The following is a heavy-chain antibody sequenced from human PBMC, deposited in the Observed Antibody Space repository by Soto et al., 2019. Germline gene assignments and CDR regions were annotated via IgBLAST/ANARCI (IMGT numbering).Heavy chain of an antibody. J-gene: IGHJ4*02. CDR2: ISPDGGRT. CDR3: AGDFRYAGKPIYFDL. Sequence: ASVKVSCKASGYTFTTYYMHWVRQAPGQGLEWMGIISPDGGRTSYAQKFQGRVTMTRDTSTSTVYMELSSLRSEDTAIYYCAGDFRYAGKPIYFDLWGQGTLVTVSS. V-gene: IGHV1-46*01. D-gene: IGHD1-26*01. CDR1: GYTFTTYY.